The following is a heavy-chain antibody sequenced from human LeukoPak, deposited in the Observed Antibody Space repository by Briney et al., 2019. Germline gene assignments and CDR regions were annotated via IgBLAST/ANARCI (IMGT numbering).Heavy chain of an antibody. Sequence: PSQTLSLTCTVSGGSISSDDYYWSWIRQPPGKGLEWIGYISYIGSTYYNPSLKSRVTISADTSKNQFSLKLSSVTAADTAVYYCARVTIFYGSGSYYPLDFDYWGQGTLVTVSS. V-gene: IGHV4-30-4*01. CDR3: ARVTIFYGSGSYYPLDFDY. CDR2: ISYIGST. CDR1: GGSISSDDYY. J-gene: IGHJ4*02. D-gene: IGHD3-10*01.